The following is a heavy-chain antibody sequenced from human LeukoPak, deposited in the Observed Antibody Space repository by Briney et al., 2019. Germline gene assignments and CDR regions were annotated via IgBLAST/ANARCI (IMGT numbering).Heavy chain of an antibody. J-gene: IGHJ4*02. CDR1: GFTVSSNY. D-gene: IGHD1-14*01. V-gene: IGHV3-53*01. Sequence: TGGSLRLSCAASGFTVSSNYMSWVRQAPGKGLEWVSVIYSGGSTYYADSVKGRSTISRDNSKNTLYLQMNSLRAEDTAVYYCARGVEPLAANTLAYWGQGTLVTVSS. CDR3: ARGVEPLAANTLAY. CDR2: IYSGGST.